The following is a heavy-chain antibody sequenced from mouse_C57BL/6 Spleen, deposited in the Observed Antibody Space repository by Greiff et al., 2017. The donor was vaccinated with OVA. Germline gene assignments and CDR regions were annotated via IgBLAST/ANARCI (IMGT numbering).Heavy chain of an antibody. Sequence: EVQGVESGGGLVKPGGSLKLSCAASGFTFSSYAMSWVRQTPEKRLEWVATISDGGSYTYYPDNVKGRFTISRDNAKNNLYLQMSHLKSEDTAMYYCARDIDYGSSYDYAMDYWGQGTSGTVSS. CDR3: ARDIDYGSSYDYAMDY. V-gene: IGHV5-4*01. CDR2: ISDGGSYT. CDR1: GFTFSSYA. D-gene: IGHD1-1*01. J-gene: IGHJ4*01.